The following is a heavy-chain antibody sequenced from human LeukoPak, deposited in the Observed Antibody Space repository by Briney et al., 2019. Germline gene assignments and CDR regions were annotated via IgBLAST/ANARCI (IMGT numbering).Heavy chain of an antibody. CDR1: GFTFSSYG. V-gene: IGHV3-48*04. J-gene: IGHJ4*02. Sequence: GGTLRLSCAASGFTFSSYGMSWVRQAPGKGLEWVSYISSSGTTIYYADSVKGRFTISRDNAKNSLYLQMNSLRAEDTAVYYCARRRDSGSLQHFDYWGQGTLVTVSS. CDR3: ARRRDSGSLQHFDY. CDR2: ISSSGTTI. D-gene: IGHD1-26*01.